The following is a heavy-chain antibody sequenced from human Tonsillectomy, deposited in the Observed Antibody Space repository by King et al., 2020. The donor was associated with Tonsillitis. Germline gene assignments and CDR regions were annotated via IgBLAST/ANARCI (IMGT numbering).Heavy chain of an antibody. J-gene: IGHJ2*01. CDR3: ARGGGTTVATRWWYFDL. Sequence: VQLQQWGAGLLKPSETLSLTCAVYGGSFSFYYWSWIRQPPGKGLEWIGEINHSGSTNYNMSLKSRGTISVDTSKKQFSLKLSSVTAADTAVYYCARGGGTTVATRWWYFDLWGRGSLVTVSS. V-gene: IGHV4-34*01. CDR2: INHSGST. D-gene: IGHD4-23*01. CDR1: GGSFSFYY.